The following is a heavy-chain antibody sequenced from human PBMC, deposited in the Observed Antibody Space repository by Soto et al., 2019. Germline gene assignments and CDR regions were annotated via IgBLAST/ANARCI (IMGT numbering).Heavy chain of an antibody. D-gene: IGHD3-22*01. CDR1: GGTFSSYA. Sequence: SVKVSCKASGGTFSSYAISWVRQAPGQGLEWMGGIIPIFGTANYAQKFQGRVTITADKSTSTAYMELSSLRSEDTAVYYCARGYYYDSSGYYPFDYWGQGTLVTVSS. CDR3: ARGYYYDSSGYYPFDY. CDR2: IIPIFGTA. V-gene: IGHV1-69*06. J-gene: IGHJ4*02.